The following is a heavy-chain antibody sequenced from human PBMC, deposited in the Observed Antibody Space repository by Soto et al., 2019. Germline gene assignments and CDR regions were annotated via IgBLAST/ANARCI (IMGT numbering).Heavy chain of an antibody. Sequence: HPGGSLRLSCAASGFTFSNYAMNWVRQAPGKGLQWVSSITGSGAGTYYADSVKGRFAISRDNSKDTVYLQMTSLRAEDTAVYYCSKQGGSESGSSAQWGQGTQVTVSS. V-gene: IGHV3-23*01. CDR3: SKQGGSESGSSAQ. J-gene: IGHJ4*02. CDR1: GFTFSNYA. D-gene: IGHD3-10*01. CDR2: ITGSGAGT.